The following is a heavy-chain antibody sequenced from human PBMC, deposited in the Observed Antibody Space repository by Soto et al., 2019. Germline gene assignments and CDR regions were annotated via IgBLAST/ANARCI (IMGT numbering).Heavy chain of an antibody. Sequence: ASVKVSCKVSGYTLTDLSMHWVRQAPGKGLEWMGGIDPEDGKTIYAQKFQGRVTMTTDTSTSTAYMELRSLRSDDTAVYYCARWVRKDARVWFGESSHENWFDPWGQGTLVTVSS. CDR2: IDPEDGKT. D-gene: IGHD3-10*01. CDR3: ARWVRKDARVWFGESSHENWFDP. CDR1: GYTLTDLS. J-gene: IGHJ5*02. V-gene: IGHV1-24*01.